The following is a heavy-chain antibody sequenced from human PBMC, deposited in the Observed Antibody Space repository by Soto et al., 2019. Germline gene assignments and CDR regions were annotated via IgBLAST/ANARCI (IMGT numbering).Heavy chain of an antibody. CDR3: ARDKITGLFDY. Sequence: SETLSLTCDVSGDTISTGGYTWAWIRQPPGKALEWIGHTYHSGNPYYNPSLKSRVPISVDTSKNQFSLKLTSVTAADTAVYYCARDKITGLFDYWGQGTLVTVSS. CDR1: GDTISTGGYT. V-gene: IGHV4-30-2*01. J-gene: IGHJ4*02. D-gene: IGHD2-8*02. CDR2: TYHSGNP.